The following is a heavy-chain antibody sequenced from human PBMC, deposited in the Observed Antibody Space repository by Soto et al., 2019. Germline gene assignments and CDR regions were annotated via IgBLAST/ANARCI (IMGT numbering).Heavy chain of an antibody. CDR2: ISYDGSNK. CDR1: GFTFSSYG. CDR3: AKGGIVLMVYATPDY. V-gene: IGHV3-30*18. D-gene: IGHD2-8*01. J-gene: IGHJ4*02. Sequence: QVQLVESGGGVVQPGRSLRLSCAASGFTFSSYGMHWVRQAPGKGLEWVAVISYDGSNKYYADSVKGRFTISRDNSKNTLYLQMNSLSAEDTAVYYCAKGGIVLMVYATPDYWGQGTLVTVSS.